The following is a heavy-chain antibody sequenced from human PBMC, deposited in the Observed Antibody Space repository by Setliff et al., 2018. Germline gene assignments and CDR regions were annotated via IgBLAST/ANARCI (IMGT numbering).Heavy chain of an antibody. CDR2: IRAGSYNI. Sequence: PGGSLRLSCAASGFIFDDYAMHWVRQAPGKGLEWVSGIRAGSYNIAYADSVKGRFTISRDNAKNSLYLQLDSLRPDDTAFYYCARGHCTTISCFLDHWGQGIMVTVSS. CDR3: ARGHCTTISCFLDH. D-gene: IGHD2-8*01. J-gene: IGHJ4*02. CDR1: GFIFDDYA. V-gene: IGHV3-9*01.